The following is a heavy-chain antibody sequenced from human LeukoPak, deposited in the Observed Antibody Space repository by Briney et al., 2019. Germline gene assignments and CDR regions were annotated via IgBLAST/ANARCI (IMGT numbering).Heavy chain of an antibody. D-gene: IGHD1-26*01. J-gene: IGHJ4*02. Sequence: LPWWESGVTVRNVCLSGRRKITEKGLEWVGRIKSKTDGGTTDYAAPVKGRFTISRDDSKNTLYLQVNSLKTEDTAVYYCTTDLRWELLPFDYWGQGTLVTVSS. V-gene: IGHV3-15*01. CDR1: GVTVRNVC. CDR3: TTDLRWELLPFDY. CDR2: IKSKTDGGTT.